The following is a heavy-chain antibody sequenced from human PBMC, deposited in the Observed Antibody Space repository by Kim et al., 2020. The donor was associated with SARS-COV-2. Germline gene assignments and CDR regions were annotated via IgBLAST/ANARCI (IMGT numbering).Heavy chain of an antibody. CDR2: ISNTGDTV. CDR1: TFAFSIYE. Sequence: GGSLRLSCAASTFAFSIYEMNWLRQAPGKGLEWLSYISNTGDTVYYAESIEGRFTISRDNANYSLSLQMDSLSVEDTAVYYCALITPRDNSFNIWGQGT. J-gene: IGHJ3*02. V-gene: IGHV3-48*03. D-gene: IGHD3-16*01. CDR3: ALITPRDNSFNI.